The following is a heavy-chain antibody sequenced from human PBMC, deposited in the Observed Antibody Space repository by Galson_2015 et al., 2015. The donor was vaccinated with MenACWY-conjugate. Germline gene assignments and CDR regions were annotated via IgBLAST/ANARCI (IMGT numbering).Heavy chain of an antibody. D-gene: IGHD2-21*01. V-gene: IGHV3-15*01. Sequence: SLRLSCAGSAFTFSNAYMSWVRQAPGKGLEWVGRIKSQTDGGKIDYAAPGKGRFTISRDDSKNTLYLQMNSLKIEDTAVYYCTTHKPDSWGGLLFHFYMDVWGKGTTVTVSS. CDR1: AFTFSNAY. CDR2: IKSQTDGGKI. CDR3: TTHKPDSWGGLLFHFYMDV. J-gene: IGHJ6*03.